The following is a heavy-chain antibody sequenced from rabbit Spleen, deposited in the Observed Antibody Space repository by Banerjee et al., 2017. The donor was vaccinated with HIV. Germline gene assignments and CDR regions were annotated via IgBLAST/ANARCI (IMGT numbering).Heavy chain of an antibody. D-gene: IGHD1-1*01. J-gene: IGHJ6*01. V-gene: IGHV1S45*01. CDR3: ARDTSTSFSTYGMDL. CDR1: GFDFNNYYM. Sequence: QEQLEESGGGLVQPGGSLTLSCKASGFDFNNYYMTWVRQAPGKGLEWITCINMVTGKSVYASWAKGRFIMSRTSSTKVTLQMTSLTAADTATYFCARDTSTSFSTYGMDLWGPGTLVTVS. CDR2: INMVTGKS.